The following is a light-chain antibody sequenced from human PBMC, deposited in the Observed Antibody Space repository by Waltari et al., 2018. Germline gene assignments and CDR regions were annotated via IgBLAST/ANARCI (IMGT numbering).Light chain of an antibody. CDR3: QQYYSNEVT. J-gene: IGKJ4*01. CDR2: WAS. Sequence: DIVMTQSPDSLAVSLGERATVNCKSSQSVLFSSDNKNYLAWYQRKPGQPPKVLFYWASTRESGVPDRFSGSGSGTDFTLTISSLQAEDVAVYYCQQYYSNEVTFGGGTKVEIK. CDR1: QSVLFSSDNKNY. V-gene: IGKV4-1*01.